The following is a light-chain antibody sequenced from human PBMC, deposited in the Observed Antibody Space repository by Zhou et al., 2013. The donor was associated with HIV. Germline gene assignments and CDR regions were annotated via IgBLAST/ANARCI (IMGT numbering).Light chain of an antibody. V-gene: IGKV3-20*01. CDR3: QQYASSPFT. J-gene: IGKJ4*01. Sequence: EVVLTQSPPTLSLSPGESAILSCRASQRIGGNIAWYQQRLGQPPRLLIFDAMDRATGIPDRFTGSGYGTDFTLTIRRVEAEDFAVYYCQQYASSPFTFGGGTTVDLK. CDR2: DAM. CDR1: QRIGGN.